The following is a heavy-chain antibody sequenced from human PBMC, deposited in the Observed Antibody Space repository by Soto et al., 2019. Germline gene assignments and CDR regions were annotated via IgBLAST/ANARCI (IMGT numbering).Heavy chain of an antibody. CDR2: VSVPSGDT. Sequence: ASVKVSCKASGYNFFSFGISWVRQAPGQGLEWVGWVSVPSGDTSSAQNFQGRVTVTTDTSTSTAYLEVGSLRSDDTAVYYCARTCRSGGSCYLEYWGEGTLDT. D-gene: IGHD2-15*01. V-gene: IGHV1-18*01. J-gene: IGHJ4*02. CDR3: ARTCRSGGSCYLEY. CDR1: GYNFFSFG.